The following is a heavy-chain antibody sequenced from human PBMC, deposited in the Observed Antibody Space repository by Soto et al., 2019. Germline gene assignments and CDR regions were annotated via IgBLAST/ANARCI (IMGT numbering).Heavy chain of an antibody. CDR1: GYTLNELS. CDR2: FDPEDGET. J-gene: IGHJ5*02. Sequence: ASVKVSCKVSGYTLNELSMHWVRQDPGKGLEWMGGFDPEDGETIYAQKFQGRVTMTEDTSTDTAYMELSSLRSEDTAVYYCLPWVIPEGNWFDPWGQGTLVTVSS. D-gene: IGHD3-22*01. CDR3: LPWVIPEGNWFDP. V-gene: IGHV1-24*01.